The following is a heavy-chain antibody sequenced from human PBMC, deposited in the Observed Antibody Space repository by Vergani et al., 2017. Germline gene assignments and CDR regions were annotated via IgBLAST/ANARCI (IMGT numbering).Heavy chain of an antibody. CDR1: GGSISSYY. CDR2: IYYSGST. J-gene: IGHJ2*01. CDR3: ARDSGKVPAKPTWXFDL. V-gene: IGHV4-59*01. Sequence: QVQLQESGPGLVKPSETLSLTCTVSGGSISSYYWSWIRQPPGKGLEWIGYIYYSGSTNYNPSLKSRVTISVDPSKNQFSLKLSSVTAADTAVYYCARDSGKVPAKPTWXFDLWGRGTLVTVSS.